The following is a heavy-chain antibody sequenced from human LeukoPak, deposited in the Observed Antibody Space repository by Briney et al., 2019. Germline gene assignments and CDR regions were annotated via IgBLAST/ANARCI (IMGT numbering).Heavy chain of an antibody. D-gene: IGHD6-6*01. CDR2: IYYSGST. V-gene: IGHV4-59*01. Sequence: SETLSLTCTVSGGSISSYYWSWIRQPPGKGLEWIGYIYYSGSTNYNPSLKSRVTISVDTSKNQFSLKLSSVTAADTAVYYCARCPYSSSTLFDFWGQGTLVTVSS. CDR3: ARCPYSSSTLFDF. CDR1: GGSISSYY. J-gene: IGHJ4*02.